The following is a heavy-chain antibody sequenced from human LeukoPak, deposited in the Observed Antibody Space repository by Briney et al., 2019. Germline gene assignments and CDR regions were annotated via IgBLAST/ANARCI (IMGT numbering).Heavy chain of an antibody. J-gene: IGHJ3*02. D-gene: IGHD3-10*01. Sequence: SVKVSCKASGFTFTSSAVQWVRQARGQRLEWIGWIVVGNGNTGYAQKFQGRVTMTRDTSTSTAYMELSSQRSEDIDVYYCASRGGPGFDIWGQGAMVTVSS. CDR3: ASRGGPGFDI. CDR1: GFTFTSSA. V-gene: IGHV1-58*01. CDR2: IVVGNGNT.